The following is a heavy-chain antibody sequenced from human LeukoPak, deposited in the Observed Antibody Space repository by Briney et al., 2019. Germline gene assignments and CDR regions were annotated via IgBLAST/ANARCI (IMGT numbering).Heavy chain of an antibody. J-gene: IGHJ4*02. D-gene: IGHD5-12*01. V-gene: IGHV3-30*02. CDR3: ASSGVYSGYDYFDY. Sequence: GGSLRLSCAASGFTFVNYGMHWVRQAPGKGLEWVASLRSDGSSDYYADSVKGRFTISRDNSKNTLYLQMNSLRAEDTAVYYCASSGVYSGYDYFDYWGQGILVTVSS. CDR2: LRSDGSSD. CDR1: GFTFVNYG.